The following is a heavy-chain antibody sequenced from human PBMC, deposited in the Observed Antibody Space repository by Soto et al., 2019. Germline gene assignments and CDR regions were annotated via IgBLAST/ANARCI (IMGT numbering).Heavy chain of an antibody. Sequence: EVQLLESGGGLVQPGGSLRLPCAASGFTFSSYAMSWVRQAPGKGLEWVSAISGSGGSTYYADSVKGRFTISRDNSKNTLYLQMNSLRAEDTAVYYCASGKYSYGYLPDYWGQGTLVTVSS. CDR1: GFTFSSYA. J-gene: IGHJ4*02. CDR3: ASGKYSYGYLPDY. V-gene: IGHV3-23*01. CDR2: ISGSGGST. D-gene: IGHD5-18*01.